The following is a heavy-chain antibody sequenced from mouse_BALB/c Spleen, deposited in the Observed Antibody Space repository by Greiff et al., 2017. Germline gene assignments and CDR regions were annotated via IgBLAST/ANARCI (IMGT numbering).Heavy chain of an antibody. CDR3: ARSIYGNYGDYAMDY. CDR2: ISNGGGST. CDR1: GFTFSSYT. V-gene: IGHV5-12-2*01. Sequence: EVKLVESGGGLVQPGGSLKLSCAASGFTFSSYTMSWVRQTPEKRLEWVAYISNGGGSTYYPDTVKGRFTISRDNAKNTLYLQMSSLKSEDTAMYYCARSIYGNYGDYAMDYWGQGTSVTVSS. D-gene: IGHD2-1*01. J-gene: IGHJ4*01.